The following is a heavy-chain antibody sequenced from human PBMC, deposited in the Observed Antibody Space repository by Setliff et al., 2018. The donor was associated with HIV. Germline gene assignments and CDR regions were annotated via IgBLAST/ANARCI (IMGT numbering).Heavy chain of an antibody. CDR3: VRGYSYTKQGFDY. D-gene: IGHD5-18*01. CDR2: INTNGGST. V-gene: IGHV3-64D*09. CDR1: GFAFRSFA. J-gene: IGHJ4*02. Sequence: GGSLRLSCSASGFAFRSFAMHWVRQAPGKGLEYISSINTNGGSTYYAESLKDRFTIARDNSKNTLVLQMSSLRAEETAVYFCVRGYSYTKQGFDYWGQGTLVTVSS.